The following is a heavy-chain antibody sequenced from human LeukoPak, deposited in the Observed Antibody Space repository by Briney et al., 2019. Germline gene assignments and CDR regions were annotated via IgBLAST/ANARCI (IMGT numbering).Heavy chain of an antibody. V-gene: IGHV4-30-2*01. Sequence: SETLSFTCTVSGGSISSGGYYWSWIRQPPGKGLEWIGYIYHSGSTYYNPSLKSRVTISVDTSKNQLSLKLSSVTAADTAVYYCARVAAGIGFFQHWGQGTLVTVSS. CDR2: IYHSGST. CDR1: GGSISSGGYY. CDR3: ARVAAGIGFFQH. D-gene: IGHD6-19*01. J-gene: IGHJ1*01.